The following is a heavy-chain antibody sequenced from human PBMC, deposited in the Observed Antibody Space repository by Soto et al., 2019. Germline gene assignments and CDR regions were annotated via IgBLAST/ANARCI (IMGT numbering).Heavy chain of an antibody. CDR1: GLTFRGSA. CDR2: IRSKANSYAT. CDR3: TPAPLLWFGESQASGFDP. J-gene: IGHJ5*02. D-gene: IGHD3-10*01. V-gene: IGHV3-73*01. Sequence: PGGSLRLSCGASGLTFRGSAMHWVRQASGKGLEWVGRIRSKANSYATAYAASVKGRLTISRDDSKNTAYLQMNSLKTEDTAVYYCTPAPLLWFGESQASGFDPWGQGTLVTVSS.